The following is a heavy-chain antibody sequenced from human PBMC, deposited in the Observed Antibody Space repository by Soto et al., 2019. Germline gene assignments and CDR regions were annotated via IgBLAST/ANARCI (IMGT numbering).Heavy chain of an antibody. D-gene: IGHD3-10*02. J-gene: IGHJ5*01. V-gene: IGHV4-59*01. Sequence: QVQLQESGPGLVKPSETLSLTCTVSGGSISSYYWSWIRQPPGKGLEWIGFIFYSGSTSYNPSLKSRVTISIDPSAYPFSLKLNSVTAADTAVYYCASMIGDPVLSFDSWGQGTRVAVSS. CDR3: ASMIGDPVLSFDS. CDR1: GGSISSYY. CDR2: IFYSGST.